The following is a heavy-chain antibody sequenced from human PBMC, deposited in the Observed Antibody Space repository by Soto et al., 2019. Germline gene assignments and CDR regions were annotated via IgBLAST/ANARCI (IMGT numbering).Heavy chain of an antibody. V-gene: IGHV3-23*01. J-gene: IGHJ4*02. D-gene: IGHD1-26*01. CDR3: AKVPLQYSRSYFDY. CDR2: SSGSGGNT. Sequence: EVQVLDSGGGLVQPGGSLRLSCAASGFTFSTYPMSWVRQAPGKGLEWVSISSGSGGNTDYVDSVKGRLTMSRDNSKNTVYLQMNMLRAEDTAVYYCAKVPLQYSRSYFDYWGRGTLVTVSS. CDR1: GFTFSTYP.